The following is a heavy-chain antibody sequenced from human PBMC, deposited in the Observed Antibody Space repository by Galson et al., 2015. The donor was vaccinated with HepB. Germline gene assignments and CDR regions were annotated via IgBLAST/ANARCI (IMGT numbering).Heavy chain of an antibody. Sequence: SVKVSCKASGGTFSSYAISWVRQAPGQGLEWMGRIIPILGIANYAQKFQGRVTITADKSTSTAYMELSSLRSEDTAVYYCARGLKPYYYDSSGYYPFDYWGQGTLVTVSS. CDR2: IIPILGIA. V-gene: IGHV1-69*04. CDR3: ARGLKPYYYDSSGYYPFDY. CDR1: GGTFSSYA. J-gene: IGHJ4*02. D-gene: IGHD3-22*01.